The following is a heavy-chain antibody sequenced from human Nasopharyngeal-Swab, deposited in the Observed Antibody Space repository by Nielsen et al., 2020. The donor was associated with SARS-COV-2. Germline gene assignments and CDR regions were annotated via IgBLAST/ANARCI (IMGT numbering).Heavy chain of an antibody. J-gene: IGHJ5*02. CDR2: MNPKSGVT. Sequence: ASVKVSCKASANTFTGSYIHWVRQAPGQGLEWMGWMNPKSGVTSYAQKFQGRVTMTWDTSTSTAYMELSRLRSDDTAVYYCAREDIGVVPVAMGYNWFDPWGQGTLVTVSS. CDR1: ANTFTGSY. V-gene: IGHV1-2*02. D-gene: IGHD2-2*01. CDR3: AREDIGVVPVAMGYNWFDP.